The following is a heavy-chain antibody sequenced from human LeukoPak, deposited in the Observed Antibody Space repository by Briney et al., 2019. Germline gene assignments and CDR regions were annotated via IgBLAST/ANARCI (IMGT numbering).Heavy chain of an antibody. CDR3: ARDWVVAAGGYFDY. Sequence: ASVKVSCKASGYTFTSYYMHWVRQAPGQGLECMGIINPSGASTSYAQKFQGRVTMTTDTSTSTAYMELRSLRSDDTAVYYCARDWVVAAGGYFDYWGQGTLVTVSS. V-gene: IGHV1-46*01. D-gene: IGHD2-15*01. CDR2: INPSGAST. CDR1: GYTFTSYY. J-gene: IGHJ4*02.